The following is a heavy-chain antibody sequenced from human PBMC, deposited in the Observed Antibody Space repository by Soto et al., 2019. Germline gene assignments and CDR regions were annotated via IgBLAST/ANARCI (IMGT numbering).Heavy chain of an antibody. CDR1: GFTFSSYG. CDR3: ARDRVVRGVKRGYYYYGMDV. D-gene: IGHD3-10*01. V-gene: IGHV3-33*01. Sequence: TGGSLRLSCAASGFTFSSYGMHWVRQAPGKGLEWVAVIWYDGSNKYYADSVKGRFTISRDNSKNTLYLQMNSLRAEDTAVYYCARDRVVRGVKRGYYYYGMDVWGQGTTVTVSS. J-gene: IGHJ6*02. CDR2: IWYDGSNK.